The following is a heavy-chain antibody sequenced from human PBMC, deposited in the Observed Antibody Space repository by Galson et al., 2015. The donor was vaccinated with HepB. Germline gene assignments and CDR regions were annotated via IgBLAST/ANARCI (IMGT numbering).Heavy chain of an antibody. CDR3: ARDSGSYSRVFDY. Sequence: SVKVSCKAFGYAFTSYDINWVRQATGQGLEWMGWMNPNSGNTGYAQKFQGRVTMTRNTSISTAYMELSSLRSDDTAVYYCARDSGSYSRVFDYWGQGTLVTVSS. CDR1: GYAFTSYD. J-gene: IGHJ4*02. CDR2: MNPNSGNT. V-gene: IGHV1-8*01. D-gene: IGHD1-26*01.